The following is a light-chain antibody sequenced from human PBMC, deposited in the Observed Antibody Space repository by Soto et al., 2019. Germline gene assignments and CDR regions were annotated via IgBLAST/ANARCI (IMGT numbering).Light chain of an antibody. Sequence: EIGLTKSPATLSLSPGERATLSCRASQSVSSYLAWYQQKPGQAPRLLIYDASHRATGIPARFSGSESGTDFTLTICSLEPEDFAVYYCQQRSNWPLTFGGGTKVEIK. CDR2: DAS. CDR1: QSVSSY. J-gene: IGKJ4*01. CDR3: QQRSNWPLT. V-gene: IGKV3-11*01.